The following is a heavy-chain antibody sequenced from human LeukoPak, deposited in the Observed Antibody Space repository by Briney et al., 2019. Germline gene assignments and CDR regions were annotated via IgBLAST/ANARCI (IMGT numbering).Heavy chain of an antibody. D-gene: IGHD3-22*01. CDR2: INPNSGGT. Sequence: GASVKVSCKASEYTFTGYYMHWVRQAPGQGLEWMGWINPNSGGTNYAQKFQGRVTMTEDTSTDTAYMELSSLRSEDTAVYYCATEGAYYDGSGYSDYWGQGTLVTVSS. J-gene: IGHJ4*02. CDR3: ATEGAYYDGSGYSDY. V-gene: IGHV1-2*02. CDR1: EYTFTGYY.